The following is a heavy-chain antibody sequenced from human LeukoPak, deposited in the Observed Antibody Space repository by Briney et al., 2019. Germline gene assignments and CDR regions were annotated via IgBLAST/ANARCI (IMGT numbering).Heavy chain of an antibody. D-gene: IGHD2-15*01. CDR1: GYTFAPFG. V-gene: IGHV1-18*01. Sequence: GASVKVSCQASGYTFAPFGMAWVRQAPGQGLEWLGWISAHSEETSYAQKVQGRVSLTTDTSTSTAYMELRNLRSDDTALYFCARVIDIVPIPYFDYWGQGTLVSVS. CDR3: ARVIDIVPIPYFDY. CDR2: ISAHSEET. J-gene: IGHJ4*02.